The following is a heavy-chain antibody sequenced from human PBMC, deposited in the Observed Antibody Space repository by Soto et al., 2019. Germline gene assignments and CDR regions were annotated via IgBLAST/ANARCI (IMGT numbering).Heavy chain of an antibody. Sequence: RLSCAASGFTFSSYGMHWVRQAPGKGLEWVAVISYDGSNKCYADSVKGRFTISRDNSKNTLYLQMNSLRAEDTAVYYCAKDGGKAVAGTYYYYYYGMDVWGQGTTVTVSS. J-gene: IGHJ6*02. CDR3: AKDGGKAVAGTYYYYYYGMDV. D-gene: IGHD6-19*01. V-gene: IGHV3-30*18. CDR1: GFTFSSYG. CDR2: ISYDGSNK.